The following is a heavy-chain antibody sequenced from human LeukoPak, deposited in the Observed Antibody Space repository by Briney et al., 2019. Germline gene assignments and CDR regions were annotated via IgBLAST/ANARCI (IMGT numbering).Heavy chain of an antibody. CDR2: IYHSGST. D-gene: IGHD6-13*01. Sequence: SETLSLTCTVSGYSISSGYYWGWIRQPPGKGLEWIGSIYHSGSTYYNPSLKSRVTISVDTSKNQFSLKLSSVTAADTAVYYCASQYSSSWYGWFDPWGQGTLVTVSS. CDR3: ASQYSSSWYGWFDP. CDR1: GYSISSGYY. V-gene: IGHV4-38-2*02. J-gene: IGHJ5*02.